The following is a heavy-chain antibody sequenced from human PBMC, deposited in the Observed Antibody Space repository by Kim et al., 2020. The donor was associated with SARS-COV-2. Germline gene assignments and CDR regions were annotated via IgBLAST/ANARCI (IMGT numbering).Heavy chain of an antibody. J-gene: IGHJ4*02. CDR1: GYMFTSYG. D-gene: IGHD4-17*01. CDR3: SRGAYGDVSFDY. Sequence: ASLKVSCKACGYMFTSYGFSWVRQAPGQGLEWLGWISARDGNTKYGQKVQGRVIMTTDTSTNTAYMELWSLRSDDTAMYYCSRGAYGDVSFDYWGQGPLV. CDR2: ISARDGNT. V-gene: IGHV1-18*04.